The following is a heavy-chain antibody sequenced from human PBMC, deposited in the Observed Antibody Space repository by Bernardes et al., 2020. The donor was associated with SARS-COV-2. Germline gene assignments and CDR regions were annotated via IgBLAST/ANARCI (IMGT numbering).Heavy chain of an antibody. J-gene: IGHJ6*02. V-gene: IGHV4-39*01. CDR2: IYFCGRS. CDR1: GGSISSSNYY. D-gene: IGHD2-21*02. Sequence: SETLYLTCTVSGGSISSSNYYWGWIRQPPGKGLEWIRSIYFCGRSYYNPSLLSPFRESVDTSKNQFSLRLSFVTAADTAVYYCAGSSCGIDCYIGGLRSWDYGMDVWGQGTTVTVSS. CDR3: AGSSCGIDCYIGGLRSWDYGMDV.